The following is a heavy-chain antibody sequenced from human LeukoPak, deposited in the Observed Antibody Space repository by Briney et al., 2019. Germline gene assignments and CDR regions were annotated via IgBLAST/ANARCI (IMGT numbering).Heavy chain of an antibody. CDR2: IYYGGNT. Sequence: SETLSLTCTVSGGSISSYYWSWVRQPPGKGLEWIGYIYYGGNTNYNPSLKSRVTISVDTSKNQFSLKLSPVTAVDTAVYYCARDNDISRGFYYAMDVWGQGTTVIVSS. D-gene: IGHD3-9*01. J-gene: IGHJ6*02. V-gene: IGHV4-59*01. CDR3: ARDNDISRGFYYAMDV. CDR1: GGSISSYY.